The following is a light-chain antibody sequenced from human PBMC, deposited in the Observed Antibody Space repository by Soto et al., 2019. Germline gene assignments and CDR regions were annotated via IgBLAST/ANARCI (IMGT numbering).Light chain of an antibody. CDR2: GAS. CDR3: QQYGSSPFT. CDR1: HSVSSSY. Sequence: EIVLTQSPGTLSLSPGERATLSCRASHSVSSSYLAWYQQKPGQAPRLLIYGASSRATGIPDRFSGSGSGTDFTLIISRLESEDFAVYYCQQYGSSPFTFGPGTKVDIK. J-gene: IGKJ3*01. V-gene: IGKV3-20*01.